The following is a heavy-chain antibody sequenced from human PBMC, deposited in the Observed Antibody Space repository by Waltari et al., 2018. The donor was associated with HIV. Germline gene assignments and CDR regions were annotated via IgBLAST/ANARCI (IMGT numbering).Heavy chain of an antibody. D-gene: IGHD1-26*01. V-gene: IGHV5-51*03. CDR3: ARYRYSGSYSPYNYDMDV. Sequence: EIQLVQSGAEVKETRESLKISCKGFGYSFTSYWIGWVRQRPGKGLEWIGIIYPGDSETRYSPSFQGQVTISADKSINTAYLQWSRLKASDTAIYYCARYRYSGSYSPYNYDMDVWGHGTTVTVSS. CDR1: GYSFTSYW. J-gene: IGHJ6*02. CDR2: IYPGDSET.